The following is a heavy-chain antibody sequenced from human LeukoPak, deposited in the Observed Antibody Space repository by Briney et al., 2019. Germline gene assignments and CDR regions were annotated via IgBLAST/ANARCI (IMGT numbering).Heavy chain of an antibody. J-gene: IGHJ6*03. V-gene: IGHV4-4*07. CDR1: GVSVSNFY. Sequence: SETLSLTCAVSGVSVSNFYWSWLRQPAGKGLEWVGRIYTNGRTKYNPSLNSRVSLSVDTSTNQLSLRLASVTAAATAAFYRVSDKRGCLQEKNYYYYVHVGAKATTV. D-gene: IGHD3-16*01. CDR3: VSDKRGCLQEKNYYYYVHV. CDR2: IYTNGRT.